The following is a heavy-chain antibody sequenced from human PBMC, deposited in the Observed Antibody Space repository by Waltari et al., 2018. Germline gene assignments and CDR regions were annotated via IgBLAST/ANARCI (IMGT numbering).Heavy chain of an antibody. V-gene: IGHV4-34*01. D-gene: IGHD4-4*01. CDR3: ASRISGATVTDY. CDR2: INHSGST. CDR1: GGSFSGYH. Sequence: QVQLQQWGAGLLKPSETLSLTCAVYGGSFSGYHWSWIRQPPGKGLAWIGEINHSGSTNYNPSLKSRVTISVDTSKNQFSLKLSSVTAADTAVYYCASRISGATVTDYWGQGTLVTVSS. J-gene: IGHJ4*02.